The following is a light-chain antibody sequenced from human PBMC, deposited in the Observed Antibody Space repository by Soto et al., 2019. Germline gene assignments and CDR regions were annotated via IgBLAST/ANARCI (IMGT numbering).Light chain of an antibody. CDR1: QSVSSN. Sequence: EIVMTQSPATLSVSPGERATLSCRASQSVSSNLAWYQQKPGQAPRLLIYGASTRATGIPARFSGSGSGTEVTLTISSLQSADVAVYYCQQYNNWPRGTFGQGTKLEIK. V-gene: IGKV3-15*01. CDR3: QQYNNWPRGT. CDR2: GAS. J-gene: IGKJ2*02.